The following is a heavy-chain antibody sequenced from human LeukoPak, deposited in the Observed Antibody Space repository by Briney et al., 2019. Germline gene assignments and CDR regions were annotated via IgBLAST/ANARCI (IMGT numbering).Heavy chain of an antibody. Sequence: ASVKVSCKASGYTFTSYDINWVRQATGQGLERMGGIIPIFGTANYAQKFQGRVTITADKSTSTAYMELSSLRSEDTAVYYCARAELGYCSSTSCYAFDYWGQGTLVTVSS. CDR2: IIPIFGTA. CDR1: GYTFTSYD. CDR3: ARAELGYCSSTSCYAFDY. D-gene: IGHD2-2*01. V-gene: IGHV1-69*06. J-gene: IGHJ4*02.